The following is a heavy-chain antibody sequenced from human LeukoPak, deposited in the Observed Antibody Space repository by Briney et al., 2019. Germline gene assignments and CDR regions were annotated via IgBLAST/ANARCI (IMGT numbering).Heavy chain of an antibody. D-gene: IGHD6-13*01. V-gene: IGHV4-59*01. J-gene: IGHJ4*02. CDR3: ARGPAGQFDY. Sequence: SETLSLTRTVSGGSISSYYWSWIRQPPGKGLEWIGYIYYSGSTNYNPSLKSRVTISVDTSKNQFSLKLSSVTAADTAVYYCARGPAGQFDYWGQGTLVTVSS. CDR1: GGSISSYY. CDR2: IYYSGST.